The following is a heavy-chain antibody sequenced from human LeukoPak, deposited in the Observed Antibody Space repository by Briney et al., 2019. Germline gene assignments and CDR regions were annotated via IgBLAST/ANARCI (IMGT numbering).Heavy chain of an antibody. V-gene: IGHV2-70*16. D-gene: IGHD6-6*01. J-gene: IGHJ4*02. Sequence: TLSLTCTVSGGAISSYYWSWIRQPPGKALEWLARIDWDDDKFYSTSLKTRLTISKDTSKNQVVLTMTNMDPVDTATYYCARMSIAALGEYFDYWGQGTLVTVSS. CDR1: GGAISSYYW. CDR3: ARMSIAALGEYFDY. CDR2: IDWDDDK.